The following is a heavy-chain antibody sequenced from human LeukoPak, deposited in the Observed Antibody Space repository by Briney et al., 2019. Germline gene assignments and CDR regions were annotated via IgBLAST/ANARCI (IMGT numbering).Heavy chain of an antibody. CDR1: GFTFSSYA. CDR2: ISGSGGST. J-gene: IGHJ4*01. CDR3: AKTSDQLLYSKFDF. D-gene: IGHD2-2*02. V-gene: IGHV3-23*01. Sequence: PGGSLRLSCAASGFTFSSYAMSWVRQAPGKGLEWVSAISGSGGSTYYADSVKGRFTISRDNSKNTLYLQMNSLRPEDAAVYYCAKTSDQLLYSKFDFWGHGTLVTVSS.